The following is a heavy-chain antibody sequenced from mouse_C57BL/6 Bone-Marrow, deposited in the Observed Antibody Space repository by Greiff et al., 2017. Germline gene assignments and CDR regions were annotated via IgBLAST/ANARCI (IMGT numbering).Heavy chain of an antibody. J-gene: IGHJ2*01. V-gene: IGHV1-7*01. CDR3: ARPVVTFPPFDY. D-gene: IGHD2-2*01. CDR2: INPSSGYT. Sequence: VNVVESGAELAKPGASVKLSCKASGYTFTSYWMHWVKQRPGQGLEWIGYINPSSGYTKYNQKFKDKATLTADKSSSTAYMQLSSLTYEDSAVYYCARPVVTFPPFDYWGQSTTLTVDS. CDR1: GYTFTSYW.